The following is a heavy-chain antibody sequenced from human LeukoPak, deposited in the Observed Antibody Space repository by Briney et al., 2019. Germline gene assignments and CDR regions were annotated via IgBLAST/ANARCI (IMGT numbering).Heavy chain of an antibody. J-gene: IGHJ3*02. CDR2: IYPGDSDT. Sequence: KTGESLKISCKGSGYSFTSYWIGWVRQMPGKGLEWMGIIYPGDSDTRYSPSFQGQVTISADKSISTAYLQWSSLKASDTAMYYCVTQGDLTGYYATQPFDAFDIWGQGTMVTVSS. D-gene: IGHD3-9*01. CDR3: VTQGDLTGYYATQPFDAFDI. V-gene: IGHV5-51*01. CDR1: GYSFTSYW.